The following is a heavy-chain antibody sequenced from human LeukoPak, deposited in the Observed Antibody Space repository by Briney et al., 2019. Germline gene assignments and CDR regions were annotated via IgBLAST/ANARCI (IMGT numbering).Heavy chain of an antibody. J-gene: IGHJ4*02. CDR3: TTEGGIQLWLTVDY. CDR2: IKSKTDGGTT. V-gene: IGHV3-15*01. D-gene: IGHD5-18*01. Sequence: AGGSLRLSCVASGFTFSSYAMSWVRQAPGKGLEWVGRIKSKTDGGTTDYAAPVKGRFTISRDDSKNTLYLQMNSLKTEDTAVYYCTTEGGIQLWLTVDYWGQGTLVTVSS. CDR1: GFTFSSYA.